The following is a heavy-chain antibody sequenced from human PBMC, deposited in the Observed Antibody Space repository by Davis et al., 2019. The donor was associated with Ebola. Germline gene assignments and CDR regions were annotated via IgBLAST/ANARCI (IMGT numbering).Heavy chain of an antibody. CDR1: GESFSGYH. V-gene: IGHV4-34*01. D-gene: IGHD3-10*01. Sequence: PSETLSLTCAVYGESFSGYHWSWIRQPPGKGLEWIGEINDGGSTNYNPSLKSRVTISIDTSKNQYSLKLSSVTAADTAVYYCARDGTMFRGVIVWFDPWGQGTLVTVSS. CDR3: ARDGTMFRGVIVWFDP. CDR2: INDGGST. J-gene: IGHJ5*02.